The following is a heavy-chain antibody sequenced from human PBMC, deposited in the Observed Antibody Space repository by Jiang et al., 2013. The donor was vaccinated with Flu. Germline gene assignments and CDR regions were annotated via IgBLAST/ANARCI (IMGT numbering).Heavy chain of an antibody. Sequence: GSGLVKPSETLSLTCTVSGGSISSSSYYWGWIRQPPGKGLEWIGSIYYSGSAYYNPSLESRVTISVDTSKNQFSLKLSSVTAADTAVYYCARLGPQAYYYGMDVWGQGTTVTVSS. CDR2: IYYSGSA. CDR3: ARLGPQAYYYGMDV. J-gene: IGHJ6*02. V-gene: IGHV4-39*01. CDR1: GGSISSSSYY.